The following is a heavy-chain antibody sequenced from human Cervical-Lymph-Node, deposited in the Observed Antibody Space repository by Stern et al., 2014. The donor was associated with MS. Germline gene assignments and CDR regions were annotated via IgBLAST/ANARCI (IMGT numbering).Heavy chain of an antibody. D-gene: IGHD4-11*01. J-gene: IGHJ4*02. CDR2: ISYDGSNK. CDR3: ARGNAASFDY. V-gene: IGHV3-30*01. Sequence: VQLVESGGGVVQPGRALRLSCEASGFTFSSYAMHWVRPAPGQGLEWVAVISYDGSNKYYADSVKGRFTISRDNSKNTLYLQMNSLRAEDTAVYYCARGNAASFDYWGQGTLVTVSS. CDR1: GFTFSSYA.